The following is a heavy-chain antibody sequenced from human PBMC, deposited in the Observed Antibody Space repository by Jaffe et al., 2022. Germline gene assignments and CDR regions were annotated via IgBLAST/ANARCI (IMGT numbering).Heavy chain of an antibody. CDR3: ARVYDSSGYYYRSGAFDI. Sequence: QVQLQESGPGLVKPSETLSLTCTVSGGSISSYYWSWIRQPPGKGLEWIGYIYYSGSTNYNPSLKSRVTISVDTSKNQFSLKLSSVTAADTAVYYCARVYDSSGYYYRSGAFDIWGQGTMVTVSS. CDR1: GGSISSYY. V-gene: IGHV4-59*01. D-gene: IGHD3-22*01. J-gene: IGHJ3*02. CDR2: IYYSGST.